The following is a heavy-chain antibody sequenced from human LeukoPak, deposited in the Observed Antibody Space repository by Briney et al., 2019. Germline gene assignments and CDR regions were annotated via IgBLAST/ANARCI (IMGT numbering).Heavy chain of an antibody. CDR2: INPSGGST. CDR3: ARGHYYDSSGYFDGYYYFDY. V-gene: IGHV1-46*01. Sequence: ASVKVSCKASGHTFTSYYMHWVRQAPGQGLEWMGIINPSGGSTSYAQKFQGRVTMTRDTSTSTVYMELSSLRSEDTAVYYCARGHYYDSSGYFDGYYYFDYWGQGTLDTVSS. D-gene: IGHD3-22*01. J-gene: IGHJ4*02. CDR1: GHTFTSYY.